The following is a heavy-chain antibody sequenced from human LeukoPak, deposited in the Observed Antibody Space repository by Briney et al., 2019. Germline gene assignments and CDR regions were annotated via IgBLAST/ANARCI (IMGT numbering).Heavy chain of an antibody. J-gene: IGHJ5*02. CDR1: GGSISSYY. CDR2: IYYSGST. V-gene: IGHV4-59*01. CDR3: AREVMGYNNWFGP. Sequence: PSETLSLTCTVSGGSISSYYWSWIRQPPGKGLEWIGYIYYSGSTNYNPSLKSRVTISVDTSKNQFSLKLSSVTAADTAVYYCAREVMGYNNWFGPWGQGTLVTVSS. D-gene: IGHD2-8*01.